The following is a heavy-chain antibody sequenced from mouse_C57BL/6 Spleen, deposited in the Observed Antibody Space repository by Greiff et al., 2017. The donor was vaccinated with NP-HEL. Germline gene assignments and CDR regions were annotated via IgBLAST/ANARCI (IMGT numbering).Heavy chain of an antibody. Sequence: LVESGAELMKPGASVKLSCKATGYTFTGYWIEWVKHRPGHGLEWIGEILPGSGSTNYNEKFKGKATFTADTSSNTAYMQLSSLTTEDSAIYYCARGTTVVATDYYAMDYWGQGTSVTVSS. V-gene: IGHV1-9*01. J-gene: IGHJ4*01. CDR3: ARGTTVVATDYYAMDY. D-gene: IGHD1-1*01. CDR2: ILPGSGST. CDR1: GYTFTGYW.